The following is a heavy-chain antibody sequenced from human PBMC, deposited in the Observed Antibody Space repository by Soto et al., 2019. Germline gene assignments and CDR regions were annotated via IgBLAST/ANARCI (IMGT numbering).Heavy chain of an antibody. CDR3: AKDLRPDGVWDFDY. Sequence: GGSLRLSWAASGFTFSSYTMNWVRQAPGKGLEWVSGINSGGRTYYADSVKGRFTISRDDSKNTLYLQIISLRAEDTAVYYCAKDLRPDGVWDFDYWGQGTLVTVSS. D-gene: IGHD4-17*01. CDR1: GFTFSSYT. V-gene: IGHV3-23*01. CDR2: INSGGRT. J-gene: IGHJ4*02.